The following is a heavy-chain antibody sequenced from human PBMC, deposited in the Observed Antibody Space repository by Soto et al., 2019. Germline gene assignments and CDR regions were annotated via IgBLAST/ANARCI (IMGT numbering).Heavy chain of an antibody. CDR3: AREFGWGRRYYFDC. CDR2: TNPITGGT. D-gene: IGHD3-10*01. CDR1: GQPLNGYY. V-gene: IGHV1-2*02. J-gene: IGHJ4*02. Sequence: ASVNVSFKASGQPLNGYYIHWRRQAPGQGLWWMGWTNPITGGTNDAQKFQGRVTMTKGTSLSMAYMELTRLRSDVTGVFLCAREFGWGRRYYFDCRGLGALVTVSS.